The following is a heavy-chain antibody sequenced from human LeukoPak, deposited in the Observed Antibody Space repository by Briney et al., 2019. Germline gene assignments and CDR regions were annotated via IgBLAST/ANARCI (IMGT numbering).Heavy chain of an antibody. CDR3: ASGDIVVVPAASAFDY. CDR2: INSSGST. CDR1: GDSISYFY. D-gene: IGHD2-2*01. Sequence: SETLSLTCSVSGDSISYFYWSWIRQAAGKGLEWIGRINSSGSTEYNASLKSRVTISVDTSKNQFSLKLSSVTAADTAVYYCASGDIVVVPAASAFDYWGQGTLVTVSS. J-gene: IGHJ4*02. V-gene: IGHV4-4*07.